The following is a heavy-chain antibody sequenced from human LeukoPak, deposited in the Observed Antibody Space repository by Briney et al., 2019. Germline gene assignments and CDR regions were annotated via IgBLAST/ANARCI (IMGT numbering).Heavy chain of an antibody. J-gene: IGHJ3*02. CDR2: ISWNSGSI. Sequence: AGGSLRLSCAASGFTFDDYAMHWVRQAPGKGLEWVSGISWNSGSIGYADSVKGRFTISRENAKNSLYLQMNSLRAEDTALYYCAKESSVHAFDIWGQGTMVTVSS. D-gene: IGHD3-10*01. V-gene: IGHV3-9*01. CDR3: AKESSVHAFDI. CDR1: GFTFDDYA.